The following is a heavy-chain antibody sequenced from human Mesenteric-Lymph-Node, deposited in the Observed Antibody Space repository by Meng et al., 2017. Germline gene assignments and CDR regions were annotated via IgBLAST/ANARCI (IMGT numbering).Heavy chain of an antibody. CDR3: AKRVDSGGSKYYFAY. V-gene: IGHV3-23*01. J-gene: IGHJ4*01. CDR2: ISGSGGST. CDR1: GFTFSSYA. Sequence: GESLKISCAASGFTFSSYAMSWVRQAPGKGLEWVSAISGSGGSTYYADSVKGRFTISRDNSKNTLYLQMNSLRAEDTALYYCAKRVDSGGSKYYFAYWGHGNRVNVSS. D-gene: IGHD3-22*01.